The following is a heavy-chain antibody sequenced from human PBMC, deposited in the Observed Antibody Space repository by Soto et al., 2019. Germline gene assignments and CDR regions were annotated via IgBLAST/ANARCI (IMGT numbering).Heavy chain of an antibody. Sequence: QLQLQESGPGLVKPSETLSLTCTVSGGSISSSNYYWGWIRQPPGKGLVWIGTIYYSGSTYYNPSLKSRVTISVDTSKNQFSLKLSSVTAADTAVYYCASIVGATKFDYWGQGTLVTVSS. CDR1: GGSISSSNYY. J-gene: IGHJ4*02. D-gene: IGHD1-26*01. V-gene: IGHV4-39*01. CDR3: ASIVGATKFDY. CDR2: IYYSGST.